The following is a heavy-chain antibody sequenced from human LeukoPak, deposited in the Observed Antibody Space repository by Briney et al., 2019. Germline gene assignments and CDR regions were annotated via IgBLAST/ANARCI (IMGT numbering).Heavy chain of an antibody. J-gene: IGHJ6*03. D-gene: IGHD5-12*01. CDR3: GATESYYYYMDV. CDR2: IIPIFGTA. V-gene: IGHV1-69*05. CDR1: GGTFSSYA. Sequence: SVKVSCKASGGTFSSYAISWVRQAPGQGREWMGGIIPIFGTAKYAQKFQGRVTIITDESTSTAYMELSSLRSEDTAVYYCGATESYYYYMDVWGNGTTVTVSS.